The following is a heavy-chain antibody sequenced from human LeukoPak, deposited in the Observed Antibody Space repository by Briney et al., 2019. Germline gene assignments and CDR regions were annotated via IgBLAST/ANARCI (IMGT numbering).Heavy chain of an antibody. CDR1: AASIRNNH. CDR3: ARRFYYDGHHDS. Sequence: SETLSLTCTVSAASIRNNHWSWIRQPPGEGLEWIGYIYSTGSTSYNPSLKSRVTISVDMSKNQFSLNLTSVTAADTAVYYCARRFYYDGHHDSWGQGTLVTVSS. CDR2: IYSTGST. V-gene: IGHV4-59*08. J-gene: IGHJ4*02. D-gene: IGHD3-22*01.